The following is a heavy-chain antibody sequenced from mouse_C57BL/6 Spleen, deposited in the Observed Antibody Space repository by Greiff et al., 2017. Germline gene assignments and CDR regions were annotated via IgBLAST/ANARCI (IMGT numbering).Heavy chain of an antibody. CDR1: GYSITSGYY. J-gene: IGHJ4*01. Sequence: ESGPGLVKPSQSLSLTCSATGYSITSGYYWNWIRQFPGNKLEWMGYISYDGSNNYNPSLKNRISITRDTSKNQFFLKLNSVTTEDTATYYCARDPYAMDYWGQGTSVTVSS. V-gene: IGHV3-6*01. CDR3: ARDPYAMDY. CDR2: ISYDGSN.